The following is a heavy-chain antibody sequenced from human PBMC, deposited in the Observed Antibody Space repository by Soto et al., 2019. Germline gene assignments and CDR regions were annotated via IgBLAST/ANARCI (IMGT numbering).Heavy chain of an antibody. Sequence: ATVKVSCKASGYTFTGYYMHWVRQAPGQGLEWMGWINPNSGGTNYAQKFQGRVTMTRDTSISTAYMELSRLRSDDTAVYYCTNDRHSSGWYGFDYWGQGTLVTVSS. CDR2: INPNSGGT. D-gene: IGHD6-19*01. CDR3: TNDRHSSGWYGFDY. J-gene: IGHJ4*02. CDR1: GYTFTGYY. V-gene: IGHV1-2*02.